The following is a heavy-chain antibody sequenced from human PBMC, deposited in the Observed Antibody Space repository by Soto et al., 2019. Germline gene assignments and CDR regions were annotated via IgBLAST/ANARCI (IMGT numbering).Heavy chain of an antibody. Sequence: GESLNISCKGSGYSFTSYWISCVSQMPGKGLEWMGRIDPSDSYTNYSPSFQGHVTISADKSISTAYLQWSSLKASDTAMYYCTRRAGYFDWSTSSLSTEYYYYGMDVWGQGTTVTVSS. J-gene: IGHJ6*02. CDR1: GYSFTSYW. V-gene: IGHV5-10-1*01. CDR3: TRRAGYFDWSTSSLSTEYYYYGMDV. D-gene: IGHD3-9*01. CDR2: IDPSDSYT.